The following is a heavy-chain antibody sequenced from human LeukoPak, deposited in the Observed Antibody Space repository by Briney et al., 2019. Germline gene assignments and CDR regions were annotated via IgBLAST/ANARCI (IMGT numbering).Heavy chain of an antibody. CDR2: IFLSDSDT. V-gene: IGHV5-51*01. D-gene: IGHD1-26*01. CDR3: ATYSVTYSKTFDY. CDR1: GYSFTNYL. Sequence: NAGESLKISCKDSGYSFTNYLIGWVRQMPGKGLEWMGIIFLSDSDTRYSPSFQGQVTISADKSISTAYLQWSRLKASDTAMYYCATYSVTYSKTFDYWGQGTLVTVSS. J-gene: IGHJ4*02.